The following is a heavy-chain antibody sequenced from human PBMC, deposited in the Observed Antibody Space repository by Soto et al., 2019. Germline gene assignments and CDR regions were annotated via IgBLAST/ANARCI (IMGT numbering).Heavy chain of an antibody. Sequence: PGGSLRLSCAASGCTFSSYAMSWVRQAPGKGLEWVSAISGSGGSTYYADSVKGRFTISRDNSKNTLYLQMNSLRAEDTAVYYCCIGWELLQIYYYYGMDVWGQGTTVTVSS. CDR3: CIGWELLQIYYYYGMDV. V-gene: IGHV3-23*01. CDR2: ISGSGGST. CDR1: GCTFSSYA. J-gene: IGHJ6*02. D-gene: IGHD1-26*01.